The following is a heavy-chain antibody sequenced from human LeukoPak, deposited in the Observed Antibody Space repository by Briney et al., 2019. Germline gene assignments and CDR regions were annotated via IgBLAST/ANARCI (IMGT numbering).Heavy chain of an antibody. CDR2: IYYSGST. D-gene: IGHD3-10*01. J-gene: IGHJ4*02. Sequence: SETLSLTCTVSGGSISSYYWSWLRQPPGKGLEWIGYIYYSGSTNYNPSLKSRVTISVDTSKNQFSLKLSSVTAADTAVYYCARTFGEFSGFDYWGQGTLVTVSS. CDR3: ARTFGEFSGFDY. V-gene: IGHV4-59*01. CDR1: GGSISSYY.